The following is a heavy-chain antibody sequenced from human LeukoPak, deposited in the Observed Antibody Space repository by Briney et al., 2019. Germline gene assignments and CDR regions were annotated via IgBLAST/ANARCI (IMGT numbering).Heavy chain of an antibody. CDR3: ARITGTTFMDY. D-gene: IGHD1-7*01. CDR2: INHSGST. CDR1: GGSFSGYY. Sequence: PSETLSLTCAVYGGSFSGYYRGWIRQPPGKGLEWVGEINHSGSTNYNPSLKSRVTISVDTSKNQFSLKLSSVTAADTAVYYCARITGTTFMDYWGQGTLVTVSS. J-gene: IGHJ4*02. V-gene: IGHV4-34*01.